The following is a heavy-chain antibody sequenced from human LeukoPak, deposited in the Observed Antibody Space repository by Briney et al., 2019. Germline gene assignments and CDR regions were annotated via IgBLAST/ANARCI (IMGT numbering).Heavy chain of an antibody. D-gene: IGHD2-2*01. CDR2: IYYSGST. CDR3: ARSRCQLLENWFDP. V-gene: IGHV4-59*05. J-gene: IGHJ5*02. CDR1: GGSISSYY. Sequence: SETLSLTCTVSGGSISSYYWSWIRQPPGKGLKWIGSIYYSGSTYYNPSLKSRVTISVDTSKNQFSLKLSSVTAADTAVYYCARSRCQLLENWFDPWGQGTLVTVSS.